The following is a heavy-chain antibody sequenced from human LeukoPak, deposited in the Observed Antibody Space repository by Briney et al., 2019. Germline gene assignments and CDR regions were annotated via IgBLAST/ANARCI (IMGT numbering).Heavy chain of an antibody. CDR1: GIPFSSFG. V-gene: IGHV3-33*01. CDR3: ATSSVWYRSFDY. CDR2: IWYDGSNK. J-gene: IGHJ4*02. Sequence: PGRSLRLSCAAPGIPFSSFGMHWLRQAPGKGLEWVAFIWYDGSNKYYADSVKGRFTISRDNSKNTLYLQMNSLTAEDTAVYYCATSSVWYRSFDYWGQGTLVNVSS. D-gene: IGHD6-19*01.